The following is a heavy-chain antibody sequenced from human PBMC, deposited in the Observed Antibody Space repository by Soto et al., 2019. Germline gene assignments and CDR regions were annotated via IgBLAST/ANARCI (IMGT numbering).Heavy chain of an antibody. Sequence: ASVKVSCKASGGTFSSCAISWVRRAPGEGLEWMGGIIPIFGTANYAQKFQGRVTITADESTSTAYMELSSLRSEDTAVYYCARVREEYSSSSGYYYGMDVWGQGTTVTVSS. D-gene: IGHD6-6*01. CDR2: IIPIFGTA. J-gene: IGHJ6*02. CDR1: GGTFSSCA. V-gene: IGHV1-69*13. CDR3: ARVREEYSSSSGYYYGMDV.